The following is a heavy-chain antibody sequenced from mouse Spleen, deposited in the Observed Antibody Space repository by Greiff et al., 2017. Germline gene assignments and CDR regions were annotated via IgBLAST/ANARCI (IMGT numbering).Heavy chain of an antibody. V-gene: IGHV1-81*01. D-gene: IGHD1-1*01. Sequence: QVQLKQSGAELARPGASVKLSCKASGYTFTSYGISWVKQRTGQGLEWIGEIYPRSGNTYYNEKFKGKATLTADKSSSTAYMELRSLTSEDSAVYFCARQGITTVVERGYYAMDYWGQGTSVTVSS. J-gene: IGHJ4*01. CDR2: IYPRSGNT. CDR3: ARQGITTVVERGYYAMDY. CDR1: GYTFTSYG.